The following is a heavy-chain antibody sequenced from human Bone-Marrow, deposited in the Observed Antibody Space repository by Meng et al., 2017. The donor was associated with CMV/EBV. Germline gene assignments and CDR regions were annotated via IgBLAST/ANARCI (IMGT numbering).Heavy chain of an antibody. CDR3: ARDNHDVWSSHSLILGYGMDV. D-gene: IGHD3-3*01. Sequence: ASVKVSFKASGYTFTGYYMHWVRQAPGQGLEWMGWINPNSGGTNYAQKFQGRVTMTRDTSISTADMELSRLRSDDTAVYYCARDNHDVWSSHSLILGYGMDVWGQGTTVTVSS. V-gene: IGHV1-2*02. CDR1: GYTFTGYY. J-gene: IGHJ6*02. CDR2: INPNSGGT.